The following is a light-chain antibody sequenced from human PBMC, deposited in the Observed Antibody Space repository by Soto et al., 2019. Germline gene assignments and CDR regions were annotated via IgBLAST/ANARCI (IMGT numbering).Light chain of an antibody. CDR2: DAS. CDR3: QQYDNLPIT. J-gene: IGKJ5*01. CDR1: QDISNY. V-gene: IGKV1-33*01. Sequence: DIQMTQSPSSLSASVGDRVTITCQASQDISNYLNWYQQKPGKAPKLLIYDASNLETGVPSRFSGSGSGAGFTFTISSPQPEDIATYYCQQYDNLPITFGQGTRLELK.